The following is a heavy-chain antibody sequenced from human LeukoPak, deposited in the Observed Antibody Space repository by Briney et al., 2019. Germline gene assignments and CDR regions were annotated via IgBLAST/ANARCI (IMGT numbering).Heavy chain of an antibody. CDR3: AGERGVGGRPGNLEY. D-gene: IGHD3-10*01. V-gene: IGHV1-2*02. CDR2: ISPNSGAT. J-gene: IGHJ4*02. CDR1: GYTFTGYY. Sequence: ASVKVSCKASGYTFTGYYIHWVRQAPGQGLEWMAWISPNSGATNSAQKFQGRVTMTRDTSISTAYMELSRLRSDDTAVYYCAGERGVGGRPGNLEYWGQGTLVTVSS.